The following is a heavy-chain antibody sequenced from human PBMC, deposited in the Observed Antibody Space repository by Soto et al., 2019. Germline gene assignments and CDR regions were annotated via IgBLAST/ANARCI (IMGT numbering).Heavy chain of an antibody. CDR2: INAGNGNT. Sequence: ASVKVSCKASGYTFTSYAMHWVRQAPGQRLEWMGWINAGNGNTKYSQKFQGRVTITTDTSASTAYMELRSLRSDDTAVYYCARRAYYDFWRGYFSGFDPWGQRTLVTVSS. D-gene: IGHD3-3*01. CDR1: GYTFTSYA. V-gene: IGHV1-3*01. J-gene: IGHJ5*02. CDR3: ARRAYYDFWRGYFSGFDP.